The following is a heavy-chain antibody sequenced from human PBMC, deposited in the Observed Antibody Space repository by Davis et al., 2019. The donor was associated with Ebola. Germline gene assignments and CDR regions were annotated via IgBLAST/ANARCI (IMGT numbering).Heavy chain of an antibody. CDR3: AKDNPKYYDFLSGYYDY. CDR2: IKQDGSEK. CDR1: GFTFSSYW. V-gene: IGHV3-7*01. J-gene: IGHJ4*02. Sequence: GGSLRLSCAASGFTFSSYWMSWVRQAPGKGLEWVANIKQDGSEKYYVDSVKGRFTISRDNSKNTLYLQMNSLRAEDTAVYYCAKDNPKYYDFLSGYYDYWGQGTLVTVSS. D-gene: IGHD3-3*01.